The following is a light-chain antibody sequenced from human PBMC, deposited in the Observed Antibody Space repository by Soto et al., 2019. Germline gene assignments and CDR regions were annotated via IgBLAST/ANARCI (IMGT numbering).Light chain of an antibody. CDR1: SSNIGATYD. CDR3: AAWDDSLNGHVV. J-gene: IGLJ2*01. Sequence: QPVLTQPPSVSGAPGQRVTISCTGSSSNIGATYDVHWYQQLPGTAPKLLIYANTNRPSGVPDRFSGSKSGTSASLAITGLQAEDEADYYCAAWDDSLNGHVVFGGGTKLTVL. V-gene: IGLV1-40*01. CDR2: ANT.